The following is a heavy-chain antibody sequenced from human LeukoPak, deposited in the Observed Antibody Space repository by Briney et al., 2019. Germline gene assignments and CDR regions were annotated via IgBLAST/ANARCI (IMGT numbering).Heavy chain of an antibody. CDR1: GFTFSSYW. V-gene: IGHV3-7*01. D-gene: IGHD3-10*01. J-gene: IGHJ4*02. CDR3: ARLSSGSYNRDYFDY. CDR2: IKQDGSGK. Sequence: PGGSLRLSCAASGFTFSSYWMSWVRQAPGKGLEWVANIKQDGSGKYYVDSVKGRFTISRDNAKNSLYLQMNSLRAEDTAVYYCARLSSGSYNRDYFDYWGQGTLVTVSS.